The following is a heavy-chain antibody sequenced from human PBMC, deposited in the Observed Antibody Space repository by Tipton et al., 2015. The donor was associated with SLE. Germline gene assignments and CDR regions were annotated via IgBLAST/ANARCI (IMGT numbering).Heavy chain of an antibody. D-gene: IGHD3-9*01. Sequence: SLRLSCAASGFTVSSNYMSWVRQAPGKGLEWVSVIYSGGSTYYADSVKGRFTISRDNSKNTLYLQMNSLRAEDTAVYYCAGSDGLRYFDWLSYYYYGMDVWDQGTTVTVSS. J-gene: IGHJ6*02. CDR3: AGSDGLRYFDWLSYYYYGMDV. V-gene: IGHV3-53*05. CDR1: GFTVSSNY. CDR2: IYSGGST.